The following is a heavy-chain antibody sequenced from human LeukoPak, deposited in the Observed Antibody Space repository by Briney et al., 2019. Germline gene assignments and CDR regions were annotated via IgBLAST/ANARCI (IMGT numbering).Heavy chain of an antibody. Sequence: GGSLRLSCAASGLAFSDYYISWIRQAPGKGLEWVSYISSSGSTIYYADSVKGRFTISRDNAKNSLYLQMNSLRAEDTAVYYCARAYQLLKRFLEWLLNYYYYYGMDVWGQGTTVTVSS. CDR2: ISSSGSTI. D-gene: IGHD3-3*01. CDR1: GLAFSDYY. CDR3: ARAYQLLKRFLEWLLNYYYYYGMDV. J-gene: IGHJ6*02. V-gene: IGHV3-11*01.